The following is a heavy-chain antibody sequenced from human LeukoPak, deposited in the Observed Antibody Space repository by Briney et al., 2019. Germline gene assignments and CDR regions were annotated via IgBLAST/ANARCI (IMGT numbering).Heavy chain of an antibody. J-gene: IGHJ4*02. D-gene: IGHD3-10*02. V-gene: IGHV4-31*01. CDR1: GGSISSCGWY. CDR3: AREGVFGGLARAHFDY. CDR2: IYSSGTT. Sequence: SQTLSLTCTVSGGSISSCGWYWGWLRQHPGKGLEGVGYIYSSGTTYYTPSLKSLVNISVDTSKNQFSLKLSSVPAADTAVYYSAREGVFGGLARAHFDYWVQGTLVTVSS.